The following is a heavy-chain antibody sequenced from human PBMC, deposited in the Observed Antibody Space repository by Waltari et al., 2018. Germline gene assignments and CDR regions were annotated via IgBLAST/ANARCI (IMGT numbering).Heavy chain of an antibody. CDR3: ARVATIFGVVITYYFDY. V-gene: IGHV4-59*01. D-gene: IGHD3-3*01. CDR2: IYYSGST. J-gene: IGHJ4*02. Sequence: QVQLQESGPGLVKPSETLSLTCTVSGGSISSYYWSWIRQPPGKGLEWIGYIYYSGSTNYNPSLKSRVTISVDTSKNQFSLKLSSVTAADTAVYYCARVATIFGVVITYYFDYWGQGTLVTVSS. CDR1: GGSISSYY.